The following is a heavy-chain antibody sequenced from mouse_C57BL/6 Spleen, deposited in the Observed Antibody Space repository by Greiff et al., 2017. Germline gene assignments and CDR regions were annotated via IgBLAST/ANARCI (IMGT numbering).Heavy chain of an antibody. CDR3: ARGGPAGRYFDY. CDR1: GYTFTSYW. CDR2: INPSSGYT. D-gene: IGHD3-3*01. Sequence: VKLMESGAELAKPGASVKLSCKASGYTFTSYWMHWVKQRPGQGLEWIGDINPSSGYTKYNQKFKDKATVTADKSSSTAYMQLSSLTYEDSAVYYSARGGPAGRYFDYWGTGTTLTVSS. V-gene: IGHV1-7*01. J-gene: IGHJ2*01.